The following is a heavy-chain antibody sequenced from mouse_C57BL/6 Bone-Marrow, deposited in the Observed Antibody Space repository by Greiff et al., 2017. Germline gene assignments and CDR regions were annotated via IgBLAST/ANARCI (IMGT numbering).Heavy chain of an antibody. Sequence: DVQLQESGPGLVKPSQSLSLTCSVTGYSITSGYYWNWIRQFPGNKLEWMGYISYDGSNNYNPSLKNRISITRDTSKNQFFLKLNSVTTEDTATYYCARSYDGWYFDVWGTGTTVTVSS. J-gene: IGHJ1*03. D-gene: IGHD2-12*01. V-gene: IGHV3-6*01. CDR2: ISYDGSN. CDR3: ARSYDGWYFDV. CDR1: GYSITSGYY.